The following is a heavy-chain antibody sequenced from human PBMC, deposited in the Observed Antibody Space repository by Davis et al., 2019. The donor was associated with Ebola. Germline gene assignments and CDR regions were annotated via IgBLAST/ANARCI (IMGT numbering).Heavy chain of an antibody. D-gene: IGHD2-15*01. Sequence: AASVKVSCKASGYTFTSYAMHWVRQAPGQRLEWMGWINAGNGNTKYSQKFQGRVTMTTDTSTSTAYMELRSLRSDDTAVYYCARDCSGGSCYLHFQHWGQGTLVTVSS. V-gene: IGHV1-3*01. J-gene: IGHJ1*01. CDR3: ARDCSGGSCYLHFQH. CDR1: GYTFTSYA. CDR2: INAGNGNT.